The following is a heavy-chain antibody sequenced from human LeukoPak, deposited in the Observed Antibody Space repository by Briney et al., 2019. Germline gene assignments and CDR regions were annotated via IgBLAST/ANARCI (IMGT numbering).Heavy chain of an antibody. Sequence: PSETLSLTCTVSGGSISSSSYYWGWIRQPPGKGLEWIGSIYYSGSTYYNPSLKSRVTISVDTSKNQFSLKLSSVTAADTAVYYCAREVVLMVYAPPAWFDPWGQGTLVTVSS. D-gene: IGHD2-8*01. V-gene: IGHV4-39*07. J-gene: IGHJ5*02. CDR1: GGSISSSSYY. CDR3: AREVVLMVYAPPAWFDP. CDR2: IYYSGST.